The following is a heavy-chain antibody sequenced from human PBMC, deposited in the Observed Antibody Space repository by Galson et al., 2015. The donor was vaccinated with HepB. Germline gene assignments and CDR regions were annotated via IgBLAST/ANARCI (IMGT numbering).Heavy chain of an antibody. CDR1: GFTFSSYA. D-gene: IGHD4-17*01. CDR3: ARAGLEDYGAMDY. V-gene: IGHV3-30-3*01. Sequence: SLRLSCAASGFTFSSYAMHWVRQAPGKGLEWVAVISYDGSNKYYADSVKGRFTISRDNSKNTLYLQMNSLRAEDTAVYYCARAGLEDYGAMDYWGQGTLVTVSS. CDR2: ISYDGSNK. J-gene: IGHJ4*02.